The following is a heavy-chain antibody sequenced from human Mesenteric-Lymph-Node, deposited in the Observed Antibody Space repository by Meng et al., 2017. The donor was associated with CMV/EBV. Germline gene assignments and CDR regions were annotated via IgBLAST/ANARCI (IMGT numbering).Heavy chain of an antibody. D-gene: IGHD4-11*01. CDR1: GGSFSGYY. J-gene: IGHJ1*01. CDR2: VNYGGTT. Sequence: LSLTGAVHGGSFSGYYWSWIRQPPGKGLEWIGDVNYGGTTNSNPSLKSRVIMSVDTSKKQFSLNLTSVTAADTAIYYCAKLAYSNSAWGQGTLVTVSS. V-gene: IGHV4-34*01. CDR3: AKLAYSNSA.